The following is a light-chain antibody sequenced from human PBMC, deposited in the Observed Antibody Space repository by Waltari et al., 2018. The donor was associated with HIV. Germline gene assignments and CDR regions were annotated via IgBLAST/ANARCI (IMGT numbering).Light chain of an antibody. Sequence: QSALTQPASVSGSPGQSITISCTGTSSDVGGYNYVFWYQQHPGKAPNLMIYEVTTRPSGVSNRFAGSKSGNTASLTISGLQAEDEADYYCSSYTSSSTQVFGTGTKVTVL. V-gene: IGLV2-14*01. CDR3: SSYTSSSTQV. CDR1: SSDVGGYNY. CDR2: EVT. J-gene: IGLJ1*01.